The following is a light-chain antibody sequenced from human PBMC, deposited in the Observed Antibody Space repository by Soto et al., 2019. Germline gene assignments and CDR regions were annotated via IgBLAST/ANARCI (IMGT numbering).Light chain of an antibody. J-gene: IGKJ2*01. CDR1: QSVSGS. CDR2: GAS. V-gene: IGKV3-15*01. Sequence: EIVLTQSPGTLSLSPGERATLSCRASQSVSGSSLAWYQHKPGQAPRLLIYGASSRATGVPARFSGSGSGTEFALTISSLQSEDFAVYFCQQYHNWPPQYTFAQGTKVEIK. CDR3: QQYHNWPPQYT.